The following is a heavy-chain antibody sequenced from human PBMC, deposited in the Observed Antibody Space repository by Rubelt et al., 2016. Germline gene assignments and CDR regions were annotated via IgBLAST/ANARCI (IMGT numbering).Heavy chain of an antibody. J-gene: IGHJ4*02. D-gene: IGHD6-19*01. V-gene: IGHV3-21*04. Sequence: VRQAPGKGLEWVSSVSGSSTFIYYADSVKGRFTISRDNAKNSLYLQMNSLRAEDTALYYCAKDMIGSSGWFDYWGQGTLVTVSS. CDR3: AKDMIGSSGWFDY. CDR2: VSGSSTFI.